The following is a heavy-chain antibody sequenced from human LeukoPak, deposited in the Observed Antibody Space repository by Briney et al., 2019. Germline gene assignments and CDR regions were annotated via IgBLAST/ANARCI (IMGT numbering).Heavy chain of an antibody. D-gene: IGHD6-6*01. CDR3: ARVTLDLTSSSGGYYFDY. CDR2: IYYSGST. V-gene: IGHV4-31*03. Sequence: SETLSLTCTVSGGSISSGGYYWSWIRQHPGKGLEWIGYIYYSGSTYYSPSLKSRVTISVDTSKNQFSLKLSSVTAADTAVYYCARVTLDLTSSSGGYYFDYRGQGTLVTVSS. CDR1: GGSISSGGYY. J-gene: IGHJ4*02.